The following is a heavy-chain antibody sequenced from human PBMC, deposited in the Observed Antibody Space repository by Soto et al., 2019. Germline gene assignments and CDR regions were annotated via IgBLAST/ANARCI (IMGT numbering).Heavy chain of an antibody. CDR2: IIPIFGTA. CDR1: GGTFSSYA. J-gene: IGHJ6*02. CDR3: ANRGYDILTGQLTYYYGMDV. Sequence: SSVKVSCKASGGTFSSYAISWVRQAPGQGLEWMGGIIPIFGTANYAQKFQGRVTITADKSTSTAYMELSSLRSEDTAVYYCANRGYDILTGQLTYYYGMDVWGQGTTVTVSS. D-gene: IGHD3-9*01. V-gene: IGHV1-69*06.